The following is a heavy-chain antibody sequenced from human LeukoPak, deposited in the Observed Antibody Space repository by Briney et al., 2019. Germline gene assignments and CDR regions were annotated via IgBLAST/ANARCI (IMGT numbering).Heavy chain of an antibody. Sequence: ASVKVSCKASGYTFTSYAMNWVRQAPGQGLEWMGWINTNTGNPTYAQGFTGRFVFSLDTSASTAYLQISSLKAEDTAVYYCASGGDPYYFDYWGQGTLVTASS. V-gene: IGHV7-4-1*02. J-gene: IGHJ4*02. CDR1: GYTFTSYA. CDR2: INTNTGNP. CDR3: ASGGDPYYFDY. D-gene: IGHD2-21*02.